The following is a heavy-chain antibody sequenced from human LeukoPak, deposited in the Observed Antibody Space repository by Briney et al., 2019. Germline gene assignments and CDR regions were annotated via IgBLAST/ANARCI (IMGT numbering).Heavy chain of an antibody. CDR1: GFTFSSYA. V-gene: IGHV3-30-3*01. CDR3: ARDPNHFDSSGYYYPDF. J-gene: IGHJ4*02. D-gene: IGHD3-22*01. CDR2: ISYDGSNK. Sequence: GGSLRLSCAASGFTFSSYAMHWVRQAPGKGLEWVAVISYDGSNKYYADSVKGRFTISRDNSKNTLYLQMNSLRVEDTAVYYCARDPNHFDSSGYYYPDFWGQGTLVTVSS.